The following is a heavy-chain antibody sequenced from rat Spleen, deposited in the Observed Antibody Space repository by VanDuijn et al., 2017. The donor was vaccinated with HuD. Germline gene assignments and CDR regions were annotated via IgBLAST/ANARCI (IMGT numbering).Heavy chain of an antibody. CDR3: ARRRLGAEDY. Sequence: EVQLVESDGGLVQPGRSLKLSCAASGFTFSDYYMSWVRQAPTKGREWVATISYDGSSTYYRDSVKGRFTISRDNAKSTLYLQMDSLRSEDTATYYCARRRLGAEDYWGQGVMVTVSS. CDR2: ISYDGSST. CDR1: GFTFSDYY. V-gene: IGHV5-29*01. D-gene: IGHD5-1*01. J-gene: IGHJ2*01.